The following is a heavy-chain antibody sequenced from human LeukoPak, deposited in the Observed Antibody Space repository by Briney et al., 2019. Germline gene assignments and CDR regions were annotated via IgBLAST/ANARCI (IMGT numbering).Heavy chain of an antibody. J-gene: IGHJ3*02. D-gene: IGHD3-22*01. CDR1: GYTLTELS. Sequence: ASVEVSCKVSGYTLTELSMHWVRQAPGKGLEWMGGFDPEDGETIYAQKFQGRVTMTEDTSTDTAYMELSSLRSEDTAVYYCARGPTMIVAFDIWGQGTMVTVSS. CDR3: ARGPTMIVAFDI. V-gene: IGHV1-24*01. CDR2: FDPEDGET.